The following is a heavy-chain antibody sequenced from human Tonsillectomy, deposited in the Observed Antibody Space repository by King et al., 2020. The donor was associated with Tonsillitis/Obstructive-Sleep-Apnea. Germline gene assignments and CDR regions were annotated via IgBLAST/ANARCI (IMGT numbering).Heavy chain of an antibody. CDR3: AKDHGFWGGYIYMDV. Sequence: VQLVESGGGLVQPGESLRLSCVASGFIFSGHAITWVRQAPGKGLEWVSAISGSGGYTYYADSVKDRFTISRDNSRSTVFLQRNSRGADDAAVYYCAKDHGFWGGYIYMDVWGQGTTVAVSS. V-gene: IGHV3-23*04. D-gene: IGHD3-3*01. J-gene: IGHJ6*03. CDR1: GFIFSGHA. CDR2: ISGSGGYT.